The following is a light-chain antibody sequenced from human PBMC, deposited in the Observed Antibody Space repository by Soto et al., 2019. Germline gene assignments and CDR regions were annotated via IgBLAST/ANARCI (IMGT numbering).Light chain of an antibody. CDR2: GGS. Sequence: LTQSPCTLSLSPGERATLYCRASQSVSSNHLAWYQQKPGQAPRLLIYGGSSRATGIPVRFSGSGSETDFTLTITRLEPEDFAMYYCQQYSSSRTFGQGTRLEIK. CDR3: QQYSSSRT. V-gene: IGKV3-20*01. J-gene: IGKJ5*01. CDR1: QSVSSNH.